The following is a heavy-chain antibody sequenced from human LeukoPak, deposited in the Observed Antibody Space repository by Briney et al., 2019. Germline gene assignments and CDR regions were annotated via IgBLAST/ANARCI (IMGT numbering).Heavy chain of an antibody. CDR1: GFTFSDYY. J-gene: IGHJ6*03. CDR2: ISTRDNTI. V-gene: IGHV3-11*04. CDR3: ARVSSSWYYYYYYMDV. D-gene: IGHD6-13*01. Sequence: GGSLRLSCTASGFTFSDYYMSWIRQTPGKGLEWLSYISTRDNTIQYADSVKGRFTISRDNAKNSLYLQMNSLRAEDTAVYYCARVSSSWYYYYYYMDVWGKGTTVTVSS.